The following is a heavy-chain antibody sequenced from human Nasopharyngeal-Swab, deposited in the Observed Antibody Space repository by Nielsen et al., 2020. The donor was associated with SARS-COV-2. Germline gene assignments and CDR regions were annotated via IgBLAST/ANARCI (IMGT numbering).Heavy chain of an antibody. CDR3: ARGMGVLRWHFDY. D-gene: IGHD4-23*01. CDR1: GYSFTSYN. Sequence: ASVKVSCKASGYSFTSYNMHWVRQAPGQGLEWMGIINPSGGTTSHAQKFQGRVTMTRDTSTTTVYMELSRLRSEDTAVYYCARGMGVLRWHFDYWGQGTLVTVSS. V-gene: IGHV1-46*01. J-gene: IGHJ4*02. CDR2: INPSGGTT.